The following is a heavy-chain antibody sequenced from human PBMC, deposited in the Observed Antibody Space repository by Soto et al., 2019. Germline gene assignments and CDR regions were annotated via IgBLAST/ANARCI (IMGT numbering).Heavy chain of an antibody. D-gene: IGHD6-13*01. J-gene: IGHJ4*02. CDR1: GFTVNSNY. Sequence: EVQLVESGGGLVQRGGSLRLSCAPSGFTVNSNYMSWVRQAPGKGLEWVAVIYAGGAANYADSVKGRFTISRHSSKNTLSLQMNSLRTEDTAVYYCVKGGYFYYFESWGQGTLVTVSP. CDR3: VKGGYFYYFES. V-gene: IGHV3-53*04. CDR2: IYAGGAA.